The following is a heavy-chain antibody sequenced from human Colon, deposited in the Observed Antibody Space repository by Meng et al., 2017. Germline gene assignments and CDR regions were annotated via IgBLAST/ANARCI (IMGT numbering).Heavy chain of an antibody. Sequence: QPQLQESGPGLVKPSGTLSLTCAVSGGSLSSRTYHWGWIRQPPGKGLEWMGSINYSGTTYYHSSLKSRVTISVDTSKMQFSLRLTSVTAADTAVYYCARRAVRGDIDYWGHGTLVTVSS. J-gene: IGHJ4*01. CDR1: GGSLSSRTYH. CDR2: INYSGTT. CDR3: ARRAVRGDIDY. D-gene: IGHD3-10*01. V-gene: IGHV4-39*01.